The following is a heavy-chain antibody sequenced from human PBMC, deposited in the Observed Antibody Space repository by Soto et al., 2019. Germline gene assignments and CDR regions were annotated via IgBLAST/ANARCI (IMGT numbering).Heavy chain of an antibody. Sequence: PSETLSLTCTVSSGSFSGYYWSWIRQPPGKGLEWIGYIYYSGSTYYNPSLKSRVTISVDTSKNQFSLKLSSVTAADTAVYYCARAILQLDIWGQGTMVTVSS. CDR2: IYYSGST. V-gene: IGHV4-59*08. D-gene: IGHD4-4*01. CDR3: ARAILQLDI. CDR1: SGSFSGYY. J-gene: IGHJ3*02.